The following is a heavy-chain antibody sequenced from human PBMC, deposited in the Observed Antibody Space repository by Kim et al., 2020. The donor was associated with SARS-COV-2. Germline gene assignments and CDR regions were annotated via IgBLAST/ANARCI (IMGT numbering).Heavy chain of an antibody. D-gene: IGHD6-6*01. CDR3: AVSIAARRWFDP. CDR1: GYTFTSYY. Sequence: ASVKVSCKASGYTFTSYYMHWVRQAPGQGLEWMGIINPSGGSTSYAQKFQGRVTMTRDTSTSTVYMELSSLRSEDTAVYYCAVSIAARRWFDPWGQGTLVTVSS. J-gene: IGHJ5*02. CDR2: INPSGGST. V-gene: IGHV1-46*03.